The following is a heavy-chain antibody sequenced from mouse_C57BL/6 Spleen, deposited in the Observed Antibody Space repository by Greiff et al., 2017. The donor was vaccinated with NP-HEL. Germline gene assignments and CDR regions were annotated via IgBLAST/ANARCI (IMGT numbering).Heavy chain of an antibody. CDR1: GYSITSGYY. J-gene: IGHJ2*01. CDR3: ARGTYGSSYRYYFDY. CDR2: ISYDGSN. D-gene: IGHD1-1*01. V-gene: IGHV3-6*01. Sequence: EVQLVESGPGLVKPSQSLSLTCSVTGYSITSGYYWNWIRQFPGNKLEWMGYISYDGSNNYNPSLKNRISITRDTSKNQFFLKLNSVTTEDTATYYCARGTYGSSYRYYFDYWGQGTTLTVSS.